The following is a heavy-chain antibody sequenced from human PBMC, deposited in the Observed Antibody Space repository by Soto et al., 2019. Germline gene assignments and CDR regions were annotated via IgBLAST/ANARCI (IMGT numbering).Heavy chain of an antibody. J-gene: IGHJ4*02. V-gene: IGHV3-48*02. CDR2: ISTSSSSI. Sequence: GGSLRLSCAASGFTFSSYTMNWVRQAPGKGLEWVSYISTSSSSISYADSVKGRFTIARDNAKNSLFLQLNSLRDEDTSVYYCASRSGSYYCFDYWGQGTLVTVSS. CDR1: GFTFSSYT. CDR3: ASRSGSYYCFDY. D-gene: IGHD1-26*01.